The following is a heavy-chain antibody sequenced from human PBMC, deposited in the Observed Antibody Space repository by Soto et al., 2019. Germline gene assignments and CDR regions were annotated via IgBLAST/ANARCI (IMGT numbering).Heavy chain of an antibody. J-gene: IGHJ4*02. Sequence: ASVKVSCKASGYTFTSYGINWVRQAPGQGLEWMGWIGTYNGNTHYAQKLQGRVTMTTDISTSTAYMELMSLRSDDTAVYYCARDREYSSSWELADYWGQGTLVTVSS. CDR3: ARDREYSSSWELADY. D-gene: IGHD6-13*01. CDR2: IGTYNGNT. CDR1: GYTFTSYG. V-gene: IGHV1-18*04.